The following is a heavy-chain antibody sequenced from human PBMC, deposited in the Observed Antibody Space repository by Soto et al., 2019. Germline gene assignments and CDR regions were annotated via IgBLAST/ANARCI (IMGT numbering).Heavy chain of an antibody. CDR1: GYTFTSYA. D-gene: IGHD6-19*01. J-gene: IGHJ5*02. V-gene: IGHV1-3*01. Sequence: ASVKVSCKASGYTFTSYAMHWVRQAPGQRLEWMGWINAGNGNTKYSQKFQGRVTITRDTSASTAYMELSSLRSEDTAVYYCARDGGYRSGWYVHWFDPWGQGTLVTVSS. CDR3: ARDGGYRSGWYVHWFDP. CDR2: INAGNGNT.